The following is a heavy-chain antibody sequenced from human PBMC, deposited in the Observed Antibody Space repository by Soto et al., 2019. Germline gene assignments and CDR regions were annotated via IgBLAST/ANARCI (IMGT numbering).Heavy chain of an antibody. CDR2: IYHSGSA. CDR1: CGSISSGGYS. CDR3: ARPREKKTYYDFWSGYSTYYYYGMDV. V-gene: IGHV4-30-2*02. D-gene: IGHD3-3*01. J-gene: IGHJ6*02. Sequence: SETLSLTCAVSCGSISSGGYSWGWIRQPPGKGLEWIGYIYHSGSAYYNPSLKSRLIISIDTSTNQFSLKLSSVTAADTAVYYCARPREKKTYYDFWSGYSTYYYYGMDVWGQGTTVTVSS.